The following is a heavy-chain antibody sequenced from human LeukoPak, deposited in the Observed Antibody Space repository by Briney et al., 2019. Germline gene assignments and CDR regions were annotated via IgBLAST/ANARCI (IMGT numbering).Heavy chain of an antibody. V-gene: IGHV1-46*01. CDR1: GYTFTSYY. CDR3: ATSRDRIAAAGRDEFDY. CDR2: INPSGGST. Sequence: ASVKVSCKASGYTFTSYYMHWVRQAPGQGLEWMGIINPSGGSTSYAQKFQGRVTMTRDTSISTAYMELSRLSSDDTAVYYCATSRDRIAAAGRDEFDYWGQGTLVTVSS. J-gene: IGHJ4*02. D-gene: IGHD6-13*01.